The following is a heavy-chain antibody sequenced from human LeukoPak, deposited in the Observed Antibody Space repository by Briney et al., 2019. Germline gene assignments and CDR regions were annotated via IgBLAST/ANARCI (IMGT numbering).Heavy chain of an antibody. CDR1: GGSLNDYL. CDR3: ARELISSRAAFDT. D-gene: IGHD3-10*01. V-gene: IGHV4-34*01. J-gene: IGHJ3*02. Sequence: SETLSLACAVYGGSLNDYLWSWIRQPPGQGLEWIGEVGHSGTTNYNPSLKSRVTISVDTSKNQFSLKLTSVTAADTAVYYCARELISSRAAFDTWGQGTVVTVSS. CDR2: VGHSGTT.